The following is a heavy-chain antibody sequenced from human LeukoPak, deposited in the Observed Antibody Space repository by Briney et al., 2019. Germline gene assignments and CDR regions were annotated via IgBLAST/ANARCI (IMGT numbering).Heavy chain of an antibody. D-gene: IGHD3-22*01. CDR2: INHSGST. CDR1: GGSFSGYY. J-gene: IGHJ4*02. CDR3: ARVGITYYYDSSGYPYFDY. Sequence: SETLSLTCAVYGGSFSGYYWSWIRQPPGKGLEWIGEINHSGSTNYNPSLKSRVTIPVDTSKNQFSLKLSSVTAADTAVYYCARVGITYYYDSSGYPYFDYWGQGTLVTVSS. V-gene: IGHV4-34*01.